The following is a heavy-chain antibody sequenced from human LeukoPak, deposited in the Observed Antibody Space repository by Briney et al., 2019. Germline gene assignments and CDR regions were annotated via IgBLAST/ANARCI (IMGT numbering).Heavy chain of an antibody. J-gene: IGHJ4*02. CDR3: ARERSSGYYPRSIDFDY. Sequence: SETLSLTCTVSGGSISSGSYYWSWIRQPAGKGLEWIGRIYTSGSTNYNPSLKSRVTMSVDTSKNQFSLKLSSVTAADTAVYYCARERSSGYYPRSIDFDYWGQGTLVTVSS. D-gene: IGHD3-22*01. CDR1: GGSISSGSYY. V-gene: IGHV4-61*02. CDR2: IYTSGST.